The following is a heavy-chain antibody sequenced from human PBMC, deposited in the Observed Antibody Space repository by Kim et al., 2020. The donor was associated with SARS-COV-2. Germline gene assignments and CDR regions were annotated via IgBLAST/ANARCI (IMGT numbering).Heavy chain of an antibody. Sequence: GGSLRLSCAASGFTFSSYGMHWVRQAPGKGLEWVAVIWYDGSNKYYADSVKGRFTISRDNSKNTLYLQMNSLRVEDTAVYYCARDRHYGSGSYHLDYWGQGTLVTVSS. CDR2: IWYDGSNK. D-gene: IGHD3-10*01. V-gene: IGHV3-33*01. CDR1: GFTFSSYG. CDR3: ARDRHYGSGSYHLDY. J-gene: IGHJ4*02.